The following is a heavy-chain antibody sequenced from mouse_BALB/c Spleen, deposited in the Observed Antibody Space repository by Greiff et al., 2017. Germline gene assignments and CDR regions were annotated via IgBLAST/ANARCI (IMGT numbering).Heavy chain of an antibody. CDR3: ARGGTTVVALYWYFDV. D-gene: IGHD1-1*01. CDR1: GFSLTSYG. Sequence: QVQLKESGPGLVQPSQSLSITCTVSGFSLTSYGVHWVRQSPGKGLEWLGVIWSGGSTDYNAAFISRLSISKDNSKSQVFFKMNSLQANDTAIYYCARGGTTVVALYWYFDVWGAGTTVTVSS. CDR2: IWSGGST. J-gene: IGHJ1*01. V-gene: IGHV2-2*02.